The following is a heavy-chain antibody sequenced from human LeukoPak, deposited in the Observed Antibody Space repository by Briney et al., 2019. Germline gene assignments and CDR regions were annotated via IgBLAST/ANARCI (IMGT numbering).Heavy chain of an antibody. V-gene: IGHV3-33*01. CDR1: GFTFSSYV. CDR2: IWYDGSNK. Sequence: GGSLRLSCAASGFTFSSYVMHWVRQAPGKGLEWVAAIWYDGSNKYYADSVKGRFTISRDNSKNTLYLQMNSLRAEDTAVYYCARESSFYFDYWGQGTLVTVSS. J-gene: IGHJ4*02. D-gene: IGHD2-2*01. CDR3: ARESSFYFDY.